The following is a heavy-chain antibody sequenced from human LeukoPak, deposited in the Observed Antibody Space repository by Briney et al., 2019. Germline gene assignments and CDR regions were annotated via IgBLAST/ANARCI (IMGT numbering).Heavy chain of an antibody. Sequence: GGSLRLSCAASGFRFEHYAMHWVRQVPGKGLAWVAGISWTGRIIGYADSVKGRFIISRDNANTSLHLQMNSLRAEDMAFYFCVKDFGKTGEGDYFDGWGQGTLVTVSS. CDR3: VKDFGKTGEGDYFDG. CDR2: ISWTGRII. J-gene: IGHJ4*02. V-gene: IGHV3-9*03. CDR1: GFRFEHYA. D-gene: IGHD7-27*01.